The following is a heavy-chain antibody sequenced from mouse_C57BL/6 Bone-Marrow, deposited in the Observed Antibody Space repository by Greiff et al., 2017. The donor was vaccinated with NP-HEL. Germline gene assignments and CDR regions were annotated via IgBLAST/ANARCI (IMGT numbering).Heavy chain of an antibody. CDR2: INPYNGGT. V-gene: IGHV1-19*01. J-gene: IGHJ1*03. CDR3: ARRWYFDV. CDR1: GYTFTDYY. Sequence: VQLKESGPVLVKPGASVKMSYKASGYTFTDYYMNWVKQSHGKSLEWIGVINPYNGGTSYNQKFKGKATLTVDKSSSTAYMELNSLTSEDSAVYYCARRWYFDVWGTGTTVTVSS.